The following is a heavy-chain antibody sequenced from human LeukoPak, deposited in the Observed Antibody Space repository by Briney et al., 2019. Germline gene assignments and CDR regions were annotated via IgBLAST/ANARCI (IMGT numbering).Heavy chain of an antibody. D-gene: IGHD3-3*01. Sequence: ASVKVSCKASGYTFTGYYMHWVRQAPGQGLEWMGRINPNSGGTNYAQKFQGRVTMTRDTSISTAYMELSRLRSDDTAVYYCARGHYDFWSGYLAYYSMDVWGQGTTVTVSS. CDR2: INPNSGGT. J-gene: IGHJ6*02. CDR3: ARGHYDFWSGYLAYYSMDV. CDR1: GYTFTGYY. V-gene: IGHV1-2*06.